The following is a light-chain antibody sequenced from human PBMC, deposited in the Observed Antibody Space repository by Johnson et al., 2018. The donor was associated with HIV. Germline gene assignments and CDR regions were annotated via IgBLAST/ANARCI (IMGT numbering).Light chain of an antibody. V-gene: IGLV1-51*01. CDR2: DNN. CDR1: SSNIGNNY. CDR3: GTWDGSLSAGAV. Sequence: QAVLTQPPSVSAAPGQKVTISCSGSSSNIGNNYVSWYQQLPGTAPKLLIYDNNKRPSGIPDRFSGSKSGTSATLGITGLQTGDEADYYCGTWDGSLSAGAVCGTGTKVTV. J-gene: IGLJ1*01.